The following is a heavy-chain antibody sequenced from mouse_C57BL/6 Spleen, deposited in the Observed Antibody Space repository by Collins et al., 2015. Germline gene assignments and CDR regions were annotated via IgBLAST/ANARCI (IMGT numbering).Heavy chain of an antibody. CDR1: GYTFTDYY. J-gene: IGHJ2*01. CDR2: INPNNGGT. CDR3: ARKYYGSSLDY. Sequence: EVQLQQSGPELVKPGASVKISCKASGYTFTDYYMNWVKQSHGKSLEWIGDINPNNGGTIYNQKFKGKATLTVDKSSSTAYMQLSSLTSEDSAVYYCARKYYGSSLDYWGQGTTLTVSS. D-gene: IGHD1-1*01. V-gene: IGHV1-26*01.